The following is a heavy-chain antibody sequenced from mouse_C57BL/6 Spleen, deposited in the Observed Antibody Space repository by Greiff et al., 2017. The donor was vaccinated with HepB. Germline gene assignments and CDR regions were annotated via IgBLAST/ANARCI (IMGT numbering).Heavy chain of an antibody. D-gene: IGHD2-4*01. CDR3: ARVPIDYDVAY. J-gene: IGHJ3*01. CDR1: GYTFTSYW. Sequence: QVQLQQPGAELVKPGASVKLSCKASGYTFTSYWMHWVKQRPGQGLEWIGMIHPNSGSTNYNEKFKSKATLTVDKSSSTAYMQLSSLTSEDSAVSYCARVPIDYDVAYWGQGTLVTVSA. CDR2: IHPNSGST. V-gene: IGHV1-64*01.